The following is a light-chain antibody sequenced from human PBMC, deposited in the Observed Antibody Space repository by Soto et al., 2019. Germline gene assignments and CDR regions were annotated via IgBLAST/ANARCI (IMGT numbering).Light chain of an antibody. J-gene: IGLJ3*02. CDR2: ETS. CDR1: TGAVTSGHY. V-gene: IGLV7-43*01. Sequence: QAVVTQEPSLTVSPGGTVTLTCASNTGAVTSGHYPNWFQQKPGQAPRTLIYETSNKHSWTPARFSGSLLGGKAALTLSGVQAEDEAEYYCLLYYGGAHWVFGGGTKLTVL. CDR3: LLYYGGAHWV.